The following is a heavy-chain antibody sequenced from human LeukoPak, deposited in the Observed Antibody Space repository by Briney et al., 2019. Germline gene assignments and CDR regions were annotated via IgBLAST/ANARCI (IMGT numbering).Heavy chain of an antibody. J-gene: IGHJ4*02. D-gene: IGHD2-2*01. Sequence: ASVKVSCKASGYTFTSYGISWVRQAPGQGLEWMGWISAYNGNTNYAQKLQGRVTMTRDTSISTAYMELSSLISDDTAVYYCARDSCSLSSCPFFGYWGQGILVTVSS. CDR3: ARDSCSLSSCPFFGY. CDR2: ISAYNGNT. CDR1: GYTFTSYG. V-gene: IGHV1-18*01.